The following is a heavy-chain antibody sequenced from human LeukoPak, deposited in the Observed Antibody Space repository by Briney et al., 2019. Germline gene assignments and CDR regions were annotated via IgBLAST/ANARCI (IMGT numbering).Heavy chain of an antibody. D-gene: IGHD6-13*01. V-gene: IGHV3-21*01. Sequence: PGGSLRLSCAASGFTFSSYSMNWVRQAPGKGLEWVLSISSSSSYIYYADSVKGRFTISRDNAKNSLYLQMNSLRAEDTAAYYCARHSSSSWYDEFDYWGQGTLVTVSS. CDR3: ARHSSSSWYDEFDY. J-gene: IGHJ4*02. CDR2: ISSSSSYI. CDR1: GFTFSSYS.